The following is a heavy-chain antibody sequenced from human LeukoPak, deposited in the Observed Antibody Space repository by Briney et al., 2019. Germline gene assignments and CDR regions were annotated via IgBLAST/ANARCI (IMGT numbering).Heavy chain of an antibody. CDR2: INHSGST. D-gene: IGHD3-3*01. Sequence: SETLSLTCAVYGGSFSGYYWSWIRQPPGKGLEWIGEINHSGSTNYNPSLKSRVTISVDTSKNQFSLKLSSVTAADTAVYYCASSHRVNTIFGVDEGYWGQGTLVTVSS. CDR1: GGSFSGYY. V-gene: IGHV4-34*01. J-gene: IGHJ4*02. CDR3: ASSHRVNTIFGVDEGY.